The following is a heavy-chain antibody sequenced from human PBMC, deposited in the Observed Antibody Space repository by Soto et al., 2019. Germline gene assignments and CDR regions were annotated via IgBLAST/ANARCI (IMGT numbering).Heavy chain of an antibody. CDR2: INAGNGNT. J-gene: IGHJ3*02. D-gene: IGHD3-10*01. V-gene: IGHV1-3*01. CDR3: ARAYGSVVANDSFDI. Sequence: VASVKVSCKASGYTFTSYAIHWVRQAPGQRLEWMGWINAGNGNTKYSQKFQDRVTITRDTSASRAYMELSSLRSEDTAEYYCARAYGSVVANDSFDIWGQGTMVTVSS. CDR1: GYTFTSYA.